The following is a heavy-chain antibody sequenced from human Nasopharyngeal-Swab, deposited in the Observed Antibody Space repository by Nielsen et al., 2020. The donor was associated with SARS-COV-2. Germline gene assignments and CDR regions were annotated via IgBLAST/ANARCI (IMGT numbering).Heavy chain of an antibody. J-gene: IGHJ6*02. CDR3: ASEHPAEYALDV. Sequence: GESLKISCVASGFTLSSYSMNWVRQAPGKGLEWVSSITSTGKYIDYADSLKGRFTISRDNAKKSLFLQMNSLRAEDTAVYYCASEHPAEYALDVWGLGTTVTVS. CDR2: ITSTGKYI. V-gene: IGHV3-21*01. CDR1: GFTLSSYS.